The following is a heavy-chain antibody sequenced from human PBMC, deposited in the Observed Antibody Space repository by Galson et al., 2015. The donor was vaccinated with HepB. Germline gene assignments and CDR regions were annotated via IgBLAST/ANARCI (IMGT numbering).Heavy chain of an antibody. CDR1: GYTFTSYG. CDR2: ISAYNGNT. CDR3: ARVRWDTAMATFDY. V-gene: IGHV1-18*04. J-gene: IGHJ4*02. Sequence: SVKVSCKASGYTFTSYGISWVRQAPGQGLEWMGWISAYNGNTNYAQKLQGRVTMTTDTSTSTAYMELRSLRSDDTAVYYCARVRWDTAMATFDYWGQGTLVTVSS. D-gene: IGHD5-18*01.